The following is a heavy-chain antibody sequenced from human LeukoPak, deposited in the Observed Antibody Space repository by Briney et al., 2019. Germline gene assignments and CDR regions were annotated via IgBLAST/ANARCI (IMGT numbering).Heavy chain of an antibody. Sequence: PSETLSLTCSVSGGSISGTSNYWGWIRQPPGKGLEWIGTMYYSGSTYYNPSLKSRVTISVDTSKNHFSLKLSSVTAADTAVYFCAKLRGYTSPIDYWGQGTLVTVSS. CDR1: GGSISGTSNY. J-gene: IGHJ4*02. CDR3: AKLRGYTSPIDY. V-gene: IGHV4-39*02. D-gene: IGHD5-18*01. CDR2: MYYSGST.